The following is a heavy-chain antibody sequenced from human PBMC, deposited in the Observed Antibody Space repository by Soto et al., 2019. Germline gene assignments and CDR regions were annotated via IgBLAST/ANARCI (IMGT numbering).Heavy chain of an antibody. V-gene: IGHV4-39*01. Sequence: NPSETLSLTCTVSGGSISSSSYYWGWIRQPPGKGLEWIGSIYYSGSTYYNPSLKSRVTISVDTSKNQFSLKLSSVTAADTAAYYCARRGSSSWYEYYYYYGMDVWGQGTTVTVSS. D-gene: IGHD6-13*01. J-gene: IGHJ6*02. CDR2: IYYSGST. CDR3: ARRGSSSWYEYYYYYGMDV. CDR1: GGSISSSSYY.